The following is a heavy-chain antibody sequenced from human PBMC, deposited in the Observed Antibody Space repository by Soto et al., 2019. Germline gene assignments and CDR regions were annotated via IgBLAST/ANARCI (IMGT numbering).Heavy chain of an antibody. Sequence: GGSLRLSCAASGFTFSSYSMNWVRQAPGKGLEWVSYISSSSSTIYYADSVEGRFTISRDNSKNTVYLQMNSLRLEDTAVYYCARGPSYSDSYFDYWGQGTLVTVSS. CDR2: ISSSSSTI. D-gene: IGHD4-17*01. V-gene: IGHV3-48*01. CDR1: GFTFSSYS. CDR3: ARGPSYSDSYFDY. J-gene: IGHJ4*02.